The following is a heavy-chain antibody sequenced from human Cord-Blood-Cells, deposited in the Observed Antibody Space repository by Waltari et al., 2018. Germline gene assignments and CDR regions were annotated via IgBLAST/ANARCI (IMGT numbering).Heavy chain of an antibody. V-gene: IGHV3-15*01. CDR2: IKSKTDGGTT. D-gene: IGHD1-26*01. J-gene: IGHJ4*02. Sequence: EVQLVESGGGLVKPGGSLRLSCAASGFTFSNARMSWVRQAPGKGLEWVGRIKSKTDGGTTDYAAPVKGRFTISRDDSKNTLYLQMNSLKTEDTAVYYCTRLYLVGASNDYWGQGTLVTVSS. CDR3: TRLYLVGASNDY. CDR1: GFTFSNAR.